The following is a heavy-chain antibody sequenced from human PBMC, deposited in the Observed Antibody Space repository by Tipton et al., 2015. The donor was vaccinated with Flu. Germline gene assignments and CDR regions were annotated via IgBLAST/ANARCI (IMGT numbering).Heavy chain of an antibody. CDR1: GFTFNSYE. D-gene: IGHD4-11*01. J-gene: IGHJ4*02. Sequence: SLRLSCAASGFTFNSYEMNWVRQAPGKGLEWVSYISGSGSTIYYADSVKGRFTISRDNAKNSLYLQMNSLRAEDTAVYYCARSTTYTVIPDYWGQGTLVTVSS. CDR3: ARSTTYTVIPDY. V-gene: IGHV3-48*03. CDR2: ISGSGSTI.